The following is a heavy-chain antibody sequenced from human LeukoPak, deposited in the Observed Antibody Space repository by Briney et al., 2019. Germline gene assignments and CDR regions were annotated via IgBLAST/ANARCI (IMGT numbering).Heavy chain of an antibody. D-gene: IGHD2-2*01. CDR1: GGSISSSSYY. Sequence: SETLSLTCTVSGGSISSSSYYWGWVRQPPGKGLEWIGSIYYSGSTYYNPSLKSPVTISVDTSKNQFSLKLSSVTAADTAVYSCARHGVPAAIYPLTENWFDPWGQGTLVTVSS. CDR2: IYYSGST. V-gene: IGHV4-39*01. CDR3: ARHGVPAAIYPLTENWFDP. J-gene: IGHJ5*02.